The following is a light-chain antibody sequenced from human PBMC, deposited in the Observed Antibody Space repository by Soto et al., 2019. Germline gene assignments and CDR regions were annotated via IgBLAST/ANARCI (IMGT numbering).Light chain of an antibody. V-gene: IGKV3-20*01. CDR3: QQYGGSPYT. CDR1: QSINNNY. J-gene: IGKJ2*01. CDR2: RAS. Sequence: EIVLTQSPGTLSLSPGETATLSCRASQSINNNYLAWYQQKLGPAPRLLVYRASGRPGGIPDRFSGSGSGTDFTLTITRLEPEDFALYYCQQYGGSPYTFGQGTKLEIK.